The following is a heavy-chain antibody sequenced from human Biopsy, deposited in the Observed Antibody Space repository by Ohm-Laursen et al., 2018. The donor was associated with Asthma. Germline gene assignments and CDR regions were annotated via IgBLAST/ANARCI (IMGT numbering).Heavy chain of an antibody. J-gene: IGHJ4*02. CDR3: ARDVMEWYLPAFDF. CDR1: GGTFGNYA. D-gene: IGHD3-3*01. V-gene: IGHV1-69*06. CDR2: ISPVFGST. Sequence: SSVKVSCKASGGTFGNYAISWVRQAPGLGLEWMGGISPVFGSTNIAQKFQGRVTISADIFTKTAYLQMNSLRPDDTAVYYCARDVMEWYLPAFDFWGQGTLVTVSS.